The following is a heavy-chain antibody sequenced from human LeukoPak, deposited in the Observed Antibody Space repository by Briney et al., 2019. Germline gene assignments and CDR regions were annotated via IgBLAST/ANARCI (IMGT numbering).Heavy chain of an antibody. V-gene: IGHV1-18*01. D-gene: IGHD2-15*01. J-gene: IGHJ6*02. CDR1: GYTFTSYG. Sequence: ASVKVSCKASGYTFTSYGISWVRQAPGQGLEWMGWISAYNGNTNYAQKLQGRVTMTTDTSTSTAYMELRSLRSDDTAVYYCARKDLGAYCSGGSCRYYSQNYYGMDVWGQGTTVTVSS. CDR3: ARKDLGAYCSGGSCRYYSQNYYGMDV. CDR2: ISAYNGNT.